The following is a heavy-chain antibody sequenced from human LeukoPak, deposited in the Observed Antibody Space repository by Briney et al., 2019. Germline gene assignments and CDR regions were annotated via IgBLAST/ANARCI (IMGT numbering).Heavy chain of an antibody. CDR3: ARDRRIGEHDY. CDR2: IYYSGST. D-gene: IGHD1/OR15-1a*01. CDR1: GGSISSGDYY. V-gene: IGHV4-30-4*01. J-gene: IGHJ4*02. Sequence: SETLSLTCTVSGGSISSGDYYWSWIRQPPGKGLEWIGYIYYSGSTYYNPSLKSRVTISVDTSKNQFSLKLSSVTAADTAVYYCARDRRIGEHDYWGQGTLVTVSS.